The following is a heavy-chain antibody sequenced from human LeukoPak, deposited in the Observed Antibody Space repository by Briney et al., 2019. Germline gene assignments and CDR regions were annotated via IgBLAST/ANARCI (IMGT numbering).Heavy chain of an antibody. CDR2: IFDSGST. J-gene: IGHJ4*01. D-gene: IGHD3/OR15-3a*01. V-gene: IGHV4-59*08. CDR1: GDSITSYH. CDR3: ARHSGLPFYFDF. Sequence: KSSETLSLTCTVSGDSITSYHWSWLRQPQGKGLEWIGYIFDSGSTNYNPSLKSRFTISLDTSKNQFSLRLRSVTAADTAVYYCARHSGLPFYFDFWGHGTLVTASS.